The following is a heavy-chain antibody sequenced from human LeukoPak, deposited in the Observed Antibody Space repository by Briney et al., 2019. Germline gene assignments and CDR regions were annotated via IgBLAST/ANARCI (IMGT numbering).Heavy chain of an antibody. D-gene: IGHD1-26*01. CDR2: ISSSSSTI. CDR1: GFTFSSYS. V-gene: IGHV3-48*01. Sequence: GGSLRLPCAASGFTFSSYSMNWVRQAPGKGLEWVSYISSSSSTIYYADSVKGRFTISRDNDKNSLYLQMNSLRAEDTAVYYCTKDRGGSSQLGDAFDVWGQGTMVSVSS. CDR3: TKDRGGSSQLGDAFDV. J-gene: IGHJ3*01.